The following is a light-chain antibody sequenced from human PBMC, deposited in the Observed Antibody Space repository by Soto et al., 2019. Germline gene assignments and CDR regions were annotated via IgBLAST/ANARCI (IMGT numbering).Light chain of an antibody. J-gene: IGKJ5*01. Sequence: EIVLTQSPATLSLSLGDRATLSCRASQSIGSYLAWYQQKPGQAPRLLIYDASNRATDIPARFSGSGSGTDFTLTISSLEPDDFAVYYCQQRSNWSFGQGTRLEIK. CDR3: QQRSNWS. V-gene: IGKV3-11*01. CDR1: QSIGSY. CDR2: DAS.